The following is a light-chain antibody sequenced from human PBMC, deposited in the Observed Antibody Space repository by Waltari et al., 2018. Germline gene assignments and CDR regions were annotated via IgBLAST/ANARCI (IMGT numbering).Light chain of an antibody. CDR2: WAS. J-gene: IGKJ2*01. CDR1: LSLFYRSNNKNY. CDR3: QQYYSTPPYT. Sequence: TVMTQSPDSLAVSLGERATINCKSTLSLFYRSNNKNYLAWYPQKPGQPPKLLIYWASTRQSGVPDRFSGSGSGTEFTLTITNLQAEDAAVYYCQQYYSTPPYTFGQGTKLEIK. V-gene: IGKV4-1*01.